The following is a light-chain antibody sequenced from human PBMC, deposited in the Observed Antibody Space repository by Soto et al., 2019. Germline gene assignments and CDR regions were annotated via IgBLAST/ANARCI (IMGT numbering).Light chain of an antibody. CDR2: EVS. Sequence: QSALTQPASVSGSPGQSITISCTGTSSDVGGYNYVSWFQQHPGKAPKLKIYEVSNRPSGVSDRFSGSQSGNAASLTISGLQAEDEADYFCCSYAGRSTGVFGGGTKVTVL. V-gene: IGLV2-14*01. J-gene: IGLJ3*02. CDR1: SSDVGGYNY. CDR3: CSYAGRSTGV.